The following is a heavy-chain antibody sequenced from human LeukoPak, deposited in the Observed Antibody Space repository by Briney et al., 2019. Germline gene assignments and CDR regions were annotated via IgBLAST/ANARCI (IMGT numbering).Heavy chain of an antibody. V-gene: IGHV3-23*01. CDR2: ISGSGGST. Sequence: GGSLRLSCAASGFTFSSYAMSWVRQAPGKGLEWVSAISGSGGSTYYADSVKGRFTISRDNSKNTLYLQMNSTRAEDTAVYYCAKAYTYYYDSSGYYFDYWGQGTLVTVSS. CDR3: AKAYTYYYDSSGYYFDY. D-gene: IGHD3-22*01. J-gene: IGHJ4*02. CDR1: GFTFSSYA.